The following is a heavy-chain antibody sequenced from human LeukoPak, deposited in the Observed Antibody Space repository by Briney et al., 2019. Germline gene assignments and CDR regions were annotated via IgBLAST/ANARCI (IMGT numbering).Heavy chain of an antibody. V-gene: IGHV3-23*01. J-gene: IGHJ4*02. D-gene: IGHD3-10*01. CDR3: AKHEGSSGSYCHFHY. Sequence: GGSLRLSCAASGFTFSSYAMTWVRQAPGKGPEWVSSISGSGGSTYYGDSVKGRFTISRDNSRNTLYLQMNRLRAEDTALYYCAKHEGSSGSYCHFHYWGQGTLVTVSS. CDR2: ISGSGGST. CDR1: GFTFSSYA.